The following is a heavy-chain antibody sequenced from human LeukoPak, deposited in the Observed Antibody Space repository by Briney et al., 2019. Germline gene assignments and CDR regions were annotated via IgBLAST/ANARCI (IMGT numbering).Heavy chain of an antibody. CDR3: ARADGSYYGPCLY. V-gene: IGHV1-69*13. CDR1: GYTFTSYG. J-gene: IGHJ4*02. D-gene: IGHD1-26*01. Sequence: ASVKVSCKASGYTFTSYGISWVRQAPGQGLEWMGGIIPIFGTANYAQKFQGRVTITADEPTSTAYMELSSLRSEDTAVYYCARADGSYYGPCLYWGQGTLVTVSS. CDR2: IIPIFGTA.